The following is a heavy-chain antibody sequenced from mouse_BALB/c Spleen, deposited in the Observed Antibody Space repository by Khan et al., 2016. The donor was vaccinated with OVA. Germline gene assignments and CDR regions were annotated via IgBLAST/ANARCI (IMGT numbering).Heavy chain of an antibody. Sequence: VQLLQSGPELMKPGGSVKISCKASGFSFTSYYMSWVMQSHGKSLEWIAYIDPFSGCTTYNHIFKGKATLSVDTSSSTPYIRLSNLTSEDSAVFYYTRRDYVGWFTYWGQGTLVTVSA. CDR2: IDPFSGCT. J-gene: IGHJ3*01. CDR3: TRRDYVGWFTY. CDR1: GFSFTSYY. V-gene: IGHV1S135*01. D-gene: IGHD2-4*01.